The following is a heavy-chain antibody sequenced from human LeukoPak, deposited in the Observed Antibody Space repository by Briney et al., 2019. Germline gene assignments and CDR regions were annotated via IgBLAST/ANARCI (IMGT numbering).Heavy chain of an antibody. CDR2: IIPILGIA. CDR1: GGTFSSYA. D-gene: IGHD4-23*01. CDR3: ARDLPDYGGSVRFDY. J-gene: IGHJ4*02. V-gene: IGHV1-69*04. Sequence: GASVKVSCKASGGTFSSYAISWVRQAPGQGLEWMGRIIPILGIANYAQKFQGRVTITADKSTSTAYMELSSLRSEDTAVYYCARDLPDYGGSVRFDYWGQGTLVTVSS.